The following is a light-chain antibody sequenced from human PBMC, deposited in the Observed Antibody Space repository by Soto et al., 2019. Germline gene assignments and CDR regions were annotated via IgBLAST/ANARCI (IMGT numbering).Light chain of an antibody. Sequence: QSVLTQPPSVSGAPGQRVTISCTGSSSNIGAGYDVHWYQQLPGTAPKLLIYGDTNRPSGVPDRFSGSKSGTSASLAITGLQPEDEADYYCPSYDSRLSGFVFGTGTKLTVL. CDR2: GDT. V-gene: IGLV1-40*01. CDR1: SSNIGAGYD. J-gene: IGLJ1*01. CDR3: PSYDSRLSGFV.